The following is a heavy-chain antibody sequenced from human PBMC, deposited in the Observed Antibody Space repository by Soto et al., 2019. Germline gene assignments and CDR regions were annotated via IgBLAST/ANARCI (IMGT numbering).Heavy chain of an antibody. CDR2: INHSGST. CDR3: ARESRYFDWLARETGYYYYGMDV. J-gene: IGHJ6*02. CDR1: GGSFSGYY. Sequence: SETLSLTCTVYGGSFSGYYWSWIRQPPGKGMELIGEINHSGSTNYNPSLKSRVTISVDTSKNQFSLKLSSVTAADTAVYYCARESRYFDWLARETGYYYYGMDVWGQGTTVT. D-gene: IGHD3-9*01. V-gene: IGHV4-34*01.